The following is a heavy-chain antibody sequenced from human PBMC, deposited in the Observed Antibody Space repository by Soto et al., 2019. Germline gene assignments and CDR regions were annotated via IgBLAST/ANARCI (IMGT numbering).Heavy chain of an antibody. Sequence: QPGGSLRLSCAASGFSFSSYSMKWVRQAPGKGLEWISYITRNSDIINYADSVKGRFTISRDNAKNSLHLQMHSLRADDTAVYYYARDREYCSGDKCYETGSAYWGQGTLVTVSS. CDR2: ITRNSDII. J-gene: IGHJ4*02. D-gene: IGHD2-15*01. CDR3: ARDREYCSGDKCYETGSAY. CDR1: GFSFSSYS. V-gene: IGHV3-48*01.